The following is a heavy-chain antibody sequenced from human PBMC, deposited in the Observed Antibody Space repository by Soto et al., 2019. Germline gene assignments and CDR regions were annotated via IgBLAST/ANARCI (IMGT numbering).Heavy chain of an antibody. CDR1: GDSISRYY. J-gene: IGHJ6*02. Sequence: QVQLQESGPGLLKPSETLSLTCTVSGDSISRYYWSWIRQPPGKGLEWIGYIYYSGSTNYNPSLKSRVTISVDTSKNQCSLKLSSVTAADTAVYYCARDRGELHYYNYGMDVWGQGTTVTVSS. CDR3: ARDRGELHYYNYGMDV. CDR2: IYYSGST. V-gene: IGHV4-59*01. D-gene: IGHD1-26*01.